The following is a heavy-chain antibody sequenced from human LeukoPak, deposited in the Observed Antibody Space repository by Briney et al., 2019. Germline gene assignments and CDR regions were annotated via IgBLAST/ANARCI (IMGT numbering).Heavy chain of an antibody. CDR2: ISYDGSNK. CDR3: ARGPYYYDSSWGYWYFDL. D-gene: IGHD3-22*01. CDR1: GFTFSSYA. V-gene: IGHV3-30*04. Sequence: GRSLRLSCAASGFTFSSYAMHWVRQAPGKGLEWVAVISYDGSNKYYADSVKGRFTISRDNSKNTLYLQMNSLRAEDTAVYYCARGPYYYDSSWGYWYFDLWGRGTLVTVSS. J-gene: IGHJ2*01.